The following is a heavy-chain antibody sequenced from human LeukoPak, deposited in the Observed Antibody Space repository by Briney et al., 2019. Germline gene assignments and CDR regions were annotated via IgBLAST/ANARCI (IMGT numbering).Heavy chain of an antibody. J-gene: IGHJ6*02. CDR3: ARDIVVAAATPGFYYYGMDV. CDR2: ISGSGGRT. CDR1: GFTFSTYA. V-gene: IGHV3-23*01. Sequence: PGGSLRLSCAASGFTFSTYAMSWVRQAPGKGLEWVSAISGSGGRTYYADSVKGRFTISRDNSKSTLFLQMNSLRAEDTAVYYCARDIVVAAATPGFYYYGMDVWGQGTTVTVSS. D-gene: IGHD2-15*01.